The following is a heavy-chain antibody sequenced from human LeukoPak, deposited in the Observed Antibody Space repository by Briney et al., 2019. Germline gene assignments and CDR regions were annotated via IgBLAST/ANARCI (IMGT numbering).Heavy chain of an antibody. CDR3: AKDEGDYVYYFDY. D-gene: IGHD4-17*01. CDR2: ISGSGGST. Sequence: GGSLRLSCAASGFTFSSNAMSWVRQAPGKGLEWVSAISGSGGSTYYADSVKGRFTISRDNSKNTLYLQMNSLRAEDTAVYYCAKDEGDYVYYFDYWGQGTLVTVSS. J-gene: IGHJ4*02. CDR1: GFTFSSNA. V-gene: IGHV3-23*01.